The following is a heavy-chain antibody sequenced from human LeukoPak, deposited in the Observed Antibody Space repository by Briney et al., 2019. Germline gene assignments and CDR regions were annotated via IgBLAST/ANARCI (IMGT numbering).Heavy chain of an antibody. J-gene: IGHJ6*02. CDR2: IYYSGST. V-gene: IGHV4-59*01. Sequence: SETRSLTCTVSGGSISSYYWSWIRQPPGKGLEWIGYIYYSGSTNYNPSLKSRVTISVDTSKNQFSLKLSSVTAADTAVYYCARFVDIVAKMDVWGQGTTVTVSS. CDR3: ARFVDIVAKMDV. D-gene: IGHD5-12*01. CDR1: GGSISSYY.